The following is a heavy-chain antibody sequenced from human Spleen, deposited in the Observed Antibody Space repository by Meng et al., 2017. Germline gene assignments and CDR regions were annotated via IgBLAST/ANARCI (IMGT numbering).Heavy chain of an antibody. CDR1: GGSIISNNW. D-gene: IGHD6-13*01. Sequence: LRLSCTVSGGSIISNNWWSWVRQHPGKGLEWIGYTHYSGNTYYNPSLKSLVTISVDTSQNQFSLKLSSVTAADTAVYYCAGVATGTNWFDHWGQGTLVTVSS. J-gene: IGHJ5*02. V-gene: IGHV4-31*01. CDR3: AGVATGTNWFDH. CDR2: THYSGNT.